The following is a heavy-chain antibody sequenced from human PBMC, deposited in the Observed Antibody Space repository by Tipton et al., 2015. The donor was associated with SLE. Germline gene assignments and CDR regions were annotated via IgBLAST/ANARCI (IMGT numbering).Heavy chain of an antibody. V-gene: IGHV4-38-2*02. D-gene: IGHD2-2*01. CDR1: GYSISSGYY. CDR2: IYHSGNT. CDR3: ARAYCSSTSCSAEYFQH. Sequence: TLSLTCTVSGYSISSGYYWGWIRQPPGKGLEWIGSIYHSGNTYYNPSLKSRVTISVDTSKNQFSLKLSSVTAADTAVYYCARAYCSSTSCSAEYFQHWGQGTLVTVSS. J-gene: IGHJ1*01.